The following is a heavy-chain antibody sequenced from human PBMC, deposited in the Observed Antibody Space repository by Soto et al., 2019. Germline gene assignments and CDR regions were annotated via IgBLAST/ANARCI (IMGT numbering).Heavy chain of an antibody. CDR2: ISYEGSNK. D-gene: IGHD2-15*01. Sequence: GGSLRLSCAASGFTFSSFGMHWVRQAPGKGLEWVAVISYEGSNKYYADSVKGRFTISRDNPKNTLYLQMNSLRAEDTAVYYCARLSSSPDTHSYGMDVWGQGTTVTVSS. CDR3: ARLSSSPDTHSYGMDV. J-gene: IGHJ6*02. CDR1: GFTFSSFG. V-gene: IGHV3-30*03.